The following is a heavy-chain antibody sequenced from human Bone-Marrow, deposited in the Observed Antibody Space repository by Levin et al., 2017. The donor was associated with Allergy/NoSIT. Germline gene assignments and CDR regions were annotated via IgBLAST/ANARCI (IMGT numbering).Heavy chain of an antibody. Sequence: ASVKVSCAASGFTFSSYAMSWVRQAPGKGLEWVSAISGSGGSTYYADSVKGRFTISRDNSKNTLYLQMNSLRAEDTAVYYCAKVEGSGNKYYFDYWGQGTLVTVSS. V-gene: IGHV3-23*01. J-gene: IGHJ4*02. CDR3: AKVEGSGNKYYFDY. D-gene: IGHD2-15*01. CDR1: GFTFSSYA. CDR2: ISGSGGST.